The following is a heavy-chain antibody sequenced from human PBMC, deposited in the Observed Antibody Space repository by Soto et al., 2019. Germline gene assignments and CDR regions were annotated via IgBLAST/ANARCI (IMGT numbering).Heavy chain of an antibody. D-gene: IGHD3-10*01. J-gene: IGHJ6*02. CDR1: GYTFTSYY. V-gene: IGHV1-46*04. Sequence: QVQLVQSGAEVKKPGASVKVSCKASGYTFTSYYMHWVRQAPGQGLEWMGIINPSGGSTSYAQKLQGRVTMTRDTSTSTVYMELSSLRSEDTAVYYCARDQDGILWFGELWDYYGMDVWGQGTTVTVSS. CDR2: INPSGGST. CDR3: ARDQDGILWFGELWDYYGMDV.